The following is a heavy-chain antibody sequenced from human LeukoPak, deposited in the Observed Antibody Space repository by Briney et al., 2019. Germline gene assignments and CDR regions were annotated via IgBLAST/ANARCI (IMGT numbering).Heavy chain of an antibody. V-gene: IGHV3-30*04. Sequence: PGRSLRLSCAASGFTFSSYAMHWVRQAPGKGLEWVAVISYDGSNKYYADSVKGRFTISRDNSKNTLYPQMNSLRAEDTAVYYCARDLAAAGDYYYYGMDVWGKGTTVTVSS. CDR2: ISYDGSNK. CDR1: GFTFSSYA. CDR3: ARDLAAAGDYYYYGMDV. D-gene: IGHD6-13*01. J-gene: IGHJ6*04.